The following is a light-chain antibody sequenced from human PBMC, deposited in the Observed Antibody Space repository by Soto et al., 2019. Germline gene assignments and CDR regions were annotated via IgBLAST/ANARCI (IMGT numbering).Light chain of an antibody. CDR1: SSNIGSNT. J-gene: IGLJ3*02. V-gene: IGLV1-44*01. Sequence: QSALTQPPSASGTPGQRVTISCSGSSSNIGSNTVNWYQQLPGTAPKLLIYSTNQRPSGVPDRFSGSKSGTSASLAISGLQAEYEADYYCAAWDDSLNGWVFGGGTKLTVL. CDR2: STN. CDR3: AAWDDSLNGWV.